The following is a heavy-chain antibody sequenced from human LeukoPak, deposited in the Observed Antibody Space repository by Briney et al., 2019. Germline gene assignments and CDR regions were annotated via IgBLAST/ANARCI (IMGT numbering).Heavy chain of an antibody. Sequence: GRSLRLSCAASGFTFSSYAMHWVRHSPGKGLEWLALISPDGTKDYYPDSVKGRFTISRDNSKNTLYLQMNGLGAADTAVYYCASVPYGDYQFPGSYWGRGTPVTVS. D-gene: IGHD4-17*01. J-gene: IGHJ4*02. V-gene: IGHV3-30-3*01. CDR3: ASVPYGDYQFPGSY. CDR1: GFTFSSYA. CDR2: ISPDGTKD.